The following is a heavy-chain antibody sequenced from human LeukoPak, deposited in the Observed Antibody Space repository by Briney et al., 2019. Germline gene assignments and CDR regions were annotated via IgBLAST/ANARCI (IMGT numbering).Heavy chain of an antibody. CDR3: ARGVPYDSWSGPHYSDY. J-gene: IGHJ4*02. Sequence: PGGSLRLSCVASGFPFSSYWMTWVRQAPGKGLEWVANIKQDGSKKSYVDSVKGRFTISRDSAKNSLYLQMNSLRAEDTAVYYCARGVPYDSWSGPHYSDYWGQGTLVTVSS. V-gene: IGHV3-7*01. CDR2: IKQDGSKK. CDR1: GFPFSSYW. D-gene: IGHD3-3*01.